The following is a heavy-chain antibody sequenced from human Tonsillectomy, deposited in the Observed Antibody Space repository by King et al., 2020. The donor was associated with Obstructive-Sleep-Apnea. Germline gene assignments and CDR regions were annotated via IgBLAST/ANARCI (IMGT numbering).Heavy chain of an antibody. J-gene: IGHJ5*02. Sequence: QLVQSGGDVVQPGRSLILSCAASGFTFSSYPMHWVRQAPGKGVEGVAIISYDGTNKYYEDSAKGRFTISRDNSKNTLYLQMNSLIVEDTAVYYCARGEGAYDPWGQGSLVTVSS. CDR2: ISYDGTNK. CDR1: GFTFSSYP. D-gene: IGHD1-26*01. V-gene: IGHV3-30*04. CDR3: ARGEGAYDP.